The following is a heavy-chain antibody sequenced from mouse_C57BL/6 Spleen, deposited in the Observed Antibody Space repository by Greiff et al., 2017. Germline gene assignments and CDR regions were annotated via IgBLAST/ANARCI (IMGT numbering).Heavy chain of an antibody. D-gene: IGHD1-1*01. J-gene: IGHJ2*01. CDR2: IYPGDGAT. Sequence: QVQLQQSGPELVKPGASVKISCKASGYAFSSSWMNWVKQRPGKGLEWIGRIYPGDGATNYNGKFKGKATLTADKSSSTAYMQLSSLTSEDSAFCFCARSNYGTPLGYWGQGTTLTVSS. CDR1: GYAFSSSW. CDR3: ARSNYGTPLGY. V-gene: IGHV1-82*01.